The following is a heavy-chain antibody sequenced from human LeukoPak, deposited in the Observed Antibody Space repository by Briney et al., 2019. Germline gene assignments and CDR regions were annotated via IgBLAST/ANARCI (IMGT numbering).Heavy chain of an antibody. CDR3: ATDASSFWSGYNIGIGAFDI. D-gene: IGHD3-3*01. CDR1: GYTLTELS. J-gene: IGHJ3*02. V-gene: IGHV1-24*01. Sequence: ASVKVSYKVSGYTLTELSMHWVRQAPGKGLEWMGGFDPEDGETTYAQKFQGRVTMTEDTSTDIAYMELSSLRSEDTAVYYCATDASSFWSGYNIGIGAFDIWGQGTMVTVSS. CDR2: FDPEDGET.